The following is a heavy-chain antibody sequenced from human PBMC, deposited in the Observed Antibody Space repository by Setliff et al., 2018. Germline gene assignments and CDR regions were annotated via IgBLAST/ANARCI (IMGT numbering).Heavy chain of an antibody. V-gene: IGHV1-8*02. CDR1: GYTFINYE. CDR3: ARTRGLDV. Sequence: ASVKVSCKASGYTFINYEINWVRQATGQGLEWMGGMNPNNGNTGYAQKFQGRVTMTRNTSISTAYMELSSLGPEDTAVYYCARTRGLDVWGQGTTVTVSS. J-gene: IGHJ6*02. CDR2: MNPNNGNT.